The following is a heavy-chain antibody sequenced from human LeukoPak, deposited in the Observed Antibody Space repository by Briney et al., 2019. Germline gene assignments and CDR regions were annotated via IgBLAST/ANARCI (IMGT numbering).Heavy chain of an antibody. V-gene: IGHV4-39*07. CDR1: GGSISSSSYY. J-gene: IGHJ5*02. CDR2: IYYSGST. CDR3: ARETPEGIAAAGGA. Sequence: SETLSLTCTVSGGSISSSSYYWGWIRQPPGKGLEWIGSIYYSGSTYYNPSLKSRVTISVDTSKNQFSLKLSSVTAADTAVYYCARETPEGIAAAGGAWGQGTLVTVSS. D-gene: IGHD6-13*01.